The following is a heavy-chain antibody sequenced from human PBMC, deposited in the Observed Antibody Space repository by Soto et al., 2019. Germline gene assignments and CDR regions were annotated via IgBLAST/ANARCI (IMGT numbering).Heavy chain of an antibody. D-gene: IGHD5-12*01. CDR3: ARGRYSGYDMPDTYYYYNYGMDV. CDR1: GGTFSSHG. V-gene: IGHV1-69*12. J-gene: IGHJ6*02. Sequence: QVQLVQSGAEVKKPGSSVKVSCKASGGTFSSHGISWGRQAPGQGLEWMGVSVPLFGTADDAQRFRGRVRITADESKSTAYMELSSLRSEYTAVYYCARGRYSGYDMPDTYYYYNYGMDVWGQGTTVTVSS. CDR2: SVPLFGTA.